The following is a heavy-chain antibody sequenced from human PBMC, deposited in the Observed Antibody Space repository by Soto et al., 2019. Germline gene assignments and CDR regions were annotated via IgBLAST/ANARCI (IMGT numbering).Heavy chain of an antibody. Sequence: QVQLVQSGAEVKQPGASVKVSCKASGYTFTNYGFTWVRQAPGQGLEWLGWISTYNGNTKYAQKVKGRLTMTTDTSTSTANMELTSLRSDDTALYYCARTTVTASYYYMDVWGKGSTVTVSS. J-gene: IGHJ6*03. V-gene: IGHV1-18*01. CDR2: ISTYNGNT. CDR3: ARTTVTASYYYMDV. D-gene: IGHD4-17*01. CDR1: GYTFTNYG.